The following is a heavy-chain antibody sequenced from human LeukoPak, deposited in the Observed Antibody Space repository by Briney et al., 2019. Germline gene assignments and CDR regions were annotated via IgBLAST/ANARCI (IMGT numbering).Heavy chain of an antibody. V-gene: IGHV4-39*07. CDR3: ARYFDSRPYGMDV. D-gene: IGHD3-22*01. CDR2: IYYSGST. CDR1: GGSISSSSYY. Sequence: TSETLSLTCTVSGGSISSSSYYWGWIRQPPGKGLEWIGSIYYSGSTYYNPSLKSRVTISVDTSKNQFSLKLSSVTAADTAVYYCARYFDSRPYGMDVWGQGTTVTVSS. J-gene: IGHJ6*02.